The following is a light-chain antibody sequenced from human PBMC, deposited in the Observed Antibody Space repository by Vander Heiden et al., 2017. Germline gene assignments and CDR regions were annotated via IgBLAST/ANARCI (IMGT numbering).Light chain of an antibody. CDR2: KAS. Sequence: DIQMTQSPSTLSASIGDRVTITCRASQSISSWLAWYQQKPGKAPKALIYKASSLESGVPSRFSGSGSGTEFTLTISSLQPDDFGTYYCQQYNSYSWTFGQGTKVEIK. CDR1: QSISSW. CDR3: QQYNSYSWT. V-gene: IGKV1-5*03. J-gene: IGKJ1*01.